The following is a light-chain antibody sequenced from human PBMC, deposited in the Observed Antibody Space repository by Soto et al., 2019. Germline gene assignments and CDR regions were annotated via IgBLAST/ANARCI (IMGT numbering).Light chain of an antibody. J-gene: IGKJ2*01. Sequence: EIVMTQSPVALSVSPGERAALSFRASQSVGRNFAWYQQRPGQAPRVLIYGTSTRATGVPARFSGSVSGKDFTLTISSLQSEDFAVYYCQQFNNWPYTFGQGTRLEI. CDR2: GTS. CDR1: QSVGRN. V-gene: IGKV3-15*01. CDR3: QQFNNWPYT.